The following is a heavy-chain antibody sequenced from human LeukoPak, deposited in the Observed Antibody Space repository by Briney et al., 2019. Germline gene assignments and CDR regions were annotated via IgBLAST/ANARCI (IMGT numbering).Heavy chain of an antibody. Sequence: GASVKVSCKASGYIFTSYGISWVRQAPGQGLEWMGWISAYNGNTNYAQKLQGRVTMTTDTSTSTAYMELRSLRSDDTAVYYCARDRATTVTTWAEIDYWGQGTLVTVSS. CDR1: GYIFTSYG. CDR3: ARDRATTVTTWAEIDY. V-gene: IGHV1-18*01. J-gene: IGHJ4*02. D-gene: IGHD4-17*01. CDR2: ISAYNGNT.